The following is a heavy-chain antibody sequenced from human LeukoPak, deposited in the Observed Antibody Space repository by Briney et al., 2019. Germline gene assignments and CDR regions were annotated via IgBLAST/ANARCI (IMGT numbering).Heavy chain of an antibody. CDR2: IYYSGST. Sequence: SETLSLTCTVSGGSISSYYWSWIRQPPGKGLEWIGYIYYSGSTNYNPSLKSRVTISVDTSKNQFSLKLSSVTAADTAVYYCARRDLDSNYVDYWGQGTLVTVSS. V-gene: IGHV4-59*01. J-gene: IGHJ4*02. CDR1: GGSISSYY. CDR3: ARRDLDSNYVDY. D-gene: IGHD3/OR15-3a*01.